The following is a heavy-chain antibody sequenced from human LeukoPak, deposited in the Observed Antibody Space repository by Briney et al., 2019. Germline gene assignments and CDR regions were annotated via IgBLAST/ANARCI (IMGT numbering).Heavy chain of an antibody. D-gene: IGHD6-13*01. CDR2: IKQDGSEK. Sequence: PGGSLRLSCAASGFTFSSYWMSWVRQAPGKGLEWVANIKQDGSEKYYVDSVKGRFTISRDNAKNSLYLQMNSLGAEDTAVYYCARAAAGTTLNFDYWGQGTLVTVSS. CDR3: ARAAAGTTLNFDY. V-gene: IGHV3-7*01. J-gene: IGHJ4*02. CDR1: GFTFSSYW.